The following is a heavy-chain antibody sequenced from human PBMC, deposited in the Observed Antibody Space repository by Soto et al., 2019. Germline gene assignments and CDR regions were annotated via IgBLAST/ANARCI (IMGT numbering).Heavy chain of an antibody. J-gene: IGHJ4*02. Sequence: QVQLVESGGGVVQPGRSLRLSCAASGFTFSSYGMHWVRQAPGKGLEWVAVISYDGSNKYYADSVKGRFTISRDNSKNTLYLQMNSLRAEDTAVYYCAKDAAGSGSYYNDYWGQGTLVTVSS. CDR1: GFTFSSYG. CDR2: ISYDGSNK. CDR3: AKDAAGSGSYYNDY. D-gene: IGHD3-10*01. V-gene: IGHV3-30*18.